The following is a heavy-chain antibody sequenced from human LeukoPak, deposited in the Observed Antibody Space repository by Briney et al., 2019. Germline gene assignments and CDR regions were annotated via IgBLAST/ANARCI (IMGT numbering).Heavy chain of an antibody. CDR3: ARRSGDYVVLAPEDYYYYGMDV. V-gene: IGHV1-18*01. D-gene: IGHD4-17*01. Sequence: GASVKVSCKASGYTFTSYGISWVRQAPGQGLEWMGWISAYNGNTNYAQKLQGRVTMTTDTSTSTAYMELRSLRSDDTAVYYCARRSGDYVVLAPEDYYYYGMDVWGQGTTVTVSS. CDR2: ISAYNGNT. CDR1: GYTFTSYG. J-gene: IGHJ6*02.